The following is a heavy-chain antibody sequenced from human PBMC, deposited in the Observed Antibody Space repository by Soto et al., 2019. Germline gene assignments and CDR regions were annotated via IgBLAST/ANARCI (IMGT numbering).Heavy chain of an antibody. Sequence: QVQLVESGGGVVQPGRSLRLSCAASGFTFSSYGMHWVRQAPGKGLEWVAVIWYDGSNKYYADSVKGRFTISRDNSKNTLYLQMNSLRAEDTAVYYCARDSRPIWTGYLSYMDVWGKGTTVTVSS. CDR1: GFTFSSYG. CDR3: ARDSRPIWTGYLSYMDV. V-gene: IGHV3-33*01. J-gene: IGHJ6*03. CDR2: IWYDGSNK. D-gene: IGHD3-9*01.